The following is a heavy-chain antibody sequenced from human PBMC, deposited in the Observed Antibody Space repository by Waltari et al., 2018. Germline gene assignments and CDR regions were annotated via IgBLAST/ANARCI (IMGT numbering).Heavy chain of an antibody. J-gene: IGHJ5*02. CDR3: AHRRPIVGNNWFDP. Sequence: QITLKESGPTLVKPTQTLTLTCTFSGFSLSTSGVGVGWIRQPPGKALEWLALIYWNDDKRYSPSLKSRLTITKDTSKNQVVLTMTNMDPVDTATYYCAHRRPIVGNNWFDPWGQGTLVTVSS. CDR1: GFSLSTSGVG. D-gene: IGHD3-16*02. CDR2: IYWNDDK. V-gene: IGHV2-5*01.